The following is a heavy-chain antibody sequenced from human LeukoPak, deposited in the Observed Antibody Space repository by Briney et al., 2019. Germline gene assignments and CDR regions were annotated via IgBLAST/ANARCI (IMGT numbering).Heavy chain of an antibody. V-gene: IGHV4-34*01. J-gene: IGHJ4*02. CDR1: GGSFSGYY. CDR2: INHSGST. Sequence: SETLSLTCAVYGGSFSGYYWSWIRQPPGKGLEWLGEINHSGSTNYNPSLKSRVTISVDTSKNQLSLKVNSVTAADTAVYYCARDSLGINGYWGQGTLVTVSS. D-gene: IGHD7-27*01. CDR3: ARDSLGINGY.